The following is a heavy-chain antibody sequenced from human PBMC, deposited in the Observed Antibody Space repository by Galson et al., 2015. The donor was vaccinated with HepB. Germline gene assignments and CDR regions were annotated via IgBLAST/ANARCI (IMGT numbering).Heavy chain of an antibody. CDR3: ARGRREATIPGVYYFDY. CDR2: MNPNSGNT. D-gene: IGHD5-24*01. CDR1: GYTFTSYD. Sequence: SVKVSCKASGYTFTSYDINWVRQATGQGLEWMGWMNPNSGNTGYAQKFQGRVTMTRNTSISTAYMELSSLRSEDTAVYYCARGRREATIPGVYYFDYWGQGTMLTVSS. V-gene: IGHV1-8*01. J-gene: IGHJ4*02.